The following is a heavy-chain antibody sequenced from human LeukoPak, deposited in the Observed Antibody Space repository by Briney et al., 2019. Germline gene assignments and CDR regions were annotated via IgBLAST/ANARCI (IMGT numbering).Heavy chain of an antibody. Sequence: SETLSLTCTVSGGSISSYYWSWIRQPPGKGLEWIGYMHYSGSTSYTSSLKSRVTISIETSKNQLSLRLSSVTSADTAVYYCARGRYSAGDKWFDPWGQGTLVTVSS. J-gene: IGHJ5*02. CDR1: GGSISSYY. CDR3: ARGRYSAGDKWFDP. V-gene: IGHV4-59*01. CDR2: MHYSGST. D-gene: IGHD2-15*01.